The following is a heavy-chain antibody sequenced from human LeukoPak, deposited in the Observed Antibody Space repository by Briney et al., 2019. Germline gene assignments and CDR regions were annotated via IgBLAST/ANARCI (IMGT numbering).Heavy chain of an antibody. CDR2: VYYSGKT. V-gene: IGHV4-59*12. CDR1: GFTFSNAW. D-gene: IGHD3-9*01. J-gene: IGHJ3*02. CDR3: AREASGGYDILNGYFNSGFDI. Sequence: PGGSLRLSCAASGFTFSNAWMSWIRQPPGKGLEWIGSVYYSGKTYYNPSLKSRVSISVDTSKNQFSLRLTSVTAADTAVYYCAREASGGYDILNGYFNSGFDIWGQGTTVTASS.